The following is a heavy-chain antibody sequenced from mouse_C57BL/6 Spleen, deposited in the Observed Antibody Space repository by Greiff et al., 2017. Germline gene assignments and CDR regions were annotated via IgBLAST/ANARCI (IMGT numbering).Heavy chain of an antibody. CDR2: INPNNGGT. Sequence: VQLQQSGPELVKPGASVKISCKASGYTFTDYYMNWVKQSHGKSLEWIGDINPNNGGTSYNQKFKGKATLTVDKSSSTAYMELRSLTSEDSAVYYCARNYYGSSYDVDYWGQGTTLTVSS. D-gene: IGHD1-1*01. CDR1: GYTFTDYY. V-gene: IGHV1-26*01. CDR3: ARNYYGSSYDVDY. J-gene: IGHJ2*01.